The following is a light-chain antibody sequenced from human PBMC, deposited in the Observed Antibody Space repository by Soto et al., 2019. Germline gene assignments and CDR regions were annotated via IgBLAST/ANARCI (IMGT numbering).Light chain of an antibody. CDR1: QNIDSW. CDR2: RAS. V-gene: IGKV1-5*03. J-gene: IGKJ1*01. CDR3: QQYHTYSRT. Sequence: IPMTQSPSTLSAFVGDRVTITCRASQNIDSWLAWYQQKPGKAPNLLIHRASTLQTGVPSRFSGSGSGTEFTLTISSLQPDDFATYYCQQYHTYSRTFGQGTKVEI.